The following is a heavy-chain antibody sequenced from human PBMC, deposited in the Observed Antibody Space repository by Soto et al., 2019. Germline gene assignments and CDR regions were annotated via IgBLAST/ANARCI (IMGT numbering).Heavy chain of an antibody. J-gene: IGHJ4*02. Sequence: SETLALTCAFYGGSFSVYYWSWIRQPPGKGLEWIGEINHSGSTNYNPSLKSRVTISVDTSKNQFSLKLSSVTAADTAVYYCASLGYCSGGSCYGYYWGQGTMVTVSS. CDR3: ASLGYCSGGSCYGYY. V-gene: IGHV4-34*01. D-gene: IGHD2-15*01. CDR2: INHSGST. CDR1: GGSFSVYY.